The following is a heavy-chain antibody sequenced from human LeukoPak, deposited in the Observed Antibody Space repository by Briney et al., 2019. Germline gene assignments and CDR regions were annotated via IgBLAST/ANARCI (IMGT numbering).Heavy chain of an antibody. CDR3: ARDSYYDTSGCFNDTFDM. CDR2: ISDSGDT. V-gene: IGHV4-59*01. D-gene: IGHD3-22*01. Sequence: SETLSLTCTVSGVSISSYYWSWIRQPPGKGLEWIGHISDSGDTNYNPSLKSRVTISVDTSKKQFSLKLSSVTTADTAVYYCARDSYYDTSGCFNDTFDMWGQGTLVTVSS. J-gene: IGHJ3*02. CDR1: GVSISSYY.